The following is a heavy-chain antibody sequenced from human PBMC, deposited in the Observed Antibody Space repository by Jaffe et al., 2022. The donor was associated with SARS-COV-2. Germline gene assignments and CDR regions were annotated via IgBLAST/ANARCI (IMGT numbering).Heavy chain of an antibody. CDR2: MTGSDVSGFGGRT. Sequence: EVQLVESGGDLVQPGGSLRLSCVASGFTFRTYSMNWVRQAPGRGLEWVSGMTGSDVSGFGGRTYYAGSVRGRFTISSDVSRNSLFLQMDSLKAEDTAMYYCVRDLYEHSPQSIGAFDIWGRGTMVTVSS. D-gene: IGHD5-12*01. CDR3: VRDLYEHSPQSIGAFDI. CDR1: GFTFRTYS. J-gene: IGHJ3*02. V-gene: IGHV3-23*04.